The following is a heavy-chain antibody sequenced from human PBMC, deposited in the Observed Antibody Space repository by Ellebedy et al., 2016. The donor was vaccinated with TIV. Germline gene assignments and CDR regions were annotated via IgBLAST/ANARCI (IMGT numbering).Heavy chain of an antibody. Sequence: GESLKISCEASGFPFRNYAMHWVRQSPRKGLEWVSGINEHGRDTFHADSVKGRFTISRDNARNTVHLQLNGLRAEDTAVYYCTKWEMRLNYFTDWGRGALVTVSS. CDR1: GFPFRNYA. CDR2: INEHGRDT. D-gene: IGHD1-26*01. V-gene: IGHV3-23*01. J-gene: IGHJ4*02. CDR3: TKWEMRLNYFTD.